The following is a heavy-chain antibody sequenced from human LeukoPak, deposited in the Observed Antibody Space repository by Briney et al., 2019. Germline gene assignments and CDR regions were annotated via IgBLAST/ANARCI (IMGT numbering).Heavy chain of an antibody. J-gene: IGHJ3*02. D-gene: IGHD6-19*01. CDR3: AKDSGIAVAGTLRAFDI. Sequence: GGSLRLSCAASGITFSSYGMHWVRQAQGKGLEWVAVISYDGSNKYFADSVKGRFTISRDNSKNTLYLQMNSLRAEDTAVYYCAKDSGIAVAGTLRAFDIWGQGTMVTVSS. V-gene: IGHV3-30*18. CDR2: ISYDGSNK. CDR1: GITFSSYG.